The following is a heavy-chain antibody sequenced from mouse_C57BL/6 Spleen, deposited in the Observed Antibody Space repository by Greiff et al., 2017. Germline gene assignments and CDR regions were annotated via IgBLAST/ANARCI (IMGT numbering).Heavy chain of an antibody. CDR2: IYPGDGDT. D-gene: IGHD1-1*01. CDR1: GYAFSSSW. CDR3: ASDGSSCCYFGY. J-gene: IGHJ2*01. Sequence: QVQLQQSGPELVKPGASVKISCKASGYAFSSSWMNWVKQRPGKGLEWIGRIYPGDGDTNYNGKFKGKATLTADKSSSTAYMQLSSLTSEDSAVYFSASDGSSCCYFGYWGKGTTLTVST. V-gene: IGHV1-82*01.